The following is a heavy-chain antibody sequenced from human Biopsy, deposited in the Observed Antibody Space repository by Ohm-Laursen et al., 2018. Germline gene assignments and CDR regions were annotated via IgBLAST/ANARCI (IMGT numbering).Heavy chain of an antibody. CDR2: ISPYNGAT. Sequence: ASVSVSRKPYGYTFTNYGIRWVRQDPGQGLEWLGWISPYNGATDYAQKLQGRVTMTTDTSTSTAYMDLRSLRSDDTAVYYCARDRWPHVTLLGLVVFDFWGQGTLVIVSS. CDR1: GYTFTNYG. CDR3: ARDRWPHVTLLGLVVFDF. V-gene: IGHV1-18*01. J-gene: IGHJ4*02. D-gene: IGHD3-3*01.